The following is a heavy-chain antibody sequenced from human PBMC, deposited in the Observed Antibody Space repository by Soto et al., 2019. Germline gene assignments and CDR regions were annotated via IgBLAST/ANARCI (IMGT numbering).Heavy chain of an antibody. V-gene: IGHV3-7*04. CDR2: IDPDGSEK. J-gene: IGHJ2*01. Sequence: EVQLVESGGGLVQPGASLRLSCVASGFTFSPYWMTWVRLTPGKGLEWVAIIDPDGSEKDYADSVRGRFTISRDDGKNSLYLHLNIVGAEDAAVYYCVREYWDFDLWGRGTLVTVSS. CDR1: GFTFSPYW. CDR3: VREYWDFDL.